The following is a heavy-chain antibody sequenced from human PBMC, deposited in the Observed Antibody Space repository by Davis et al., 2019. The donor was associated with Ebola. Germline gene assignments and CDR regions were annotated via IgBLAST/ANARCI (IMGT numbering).Heavy chain of an antibody. V-gene: IGHV3-23*01. Sequence: PGGSLRLSCAASGFTFSSYAMSWVRQAPGKGLEWVSAISGSGGSTYYADSVKGRFTISRDNSKNTLYLQMNSLRAEDTAVYYCARGPRYSSGPNEAGTWYYWGQGTLVTVSS. CDR1: GFTFSSYA. D-gene: IGHD6-19*01. CDR2: ISGSGGST. CDR3: ARGPRYSSGPNEAGTWYY. J-gene: IGHJ4*02.